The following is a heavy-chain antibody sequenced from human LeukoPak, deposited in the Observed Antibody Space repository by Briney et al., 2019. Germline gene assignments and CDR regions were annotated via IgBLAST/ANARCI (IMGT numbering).Heavy chain of an antibody. CDR1: GGTFSSYA. V-gene: IGHV1-69*04. CDR2: IIPILGIA. CDR3: ASPDGSGSYYNVDYFDY. Sequence: SVKVSCKASGGTFSSYAISWVRQAPGQGLEWMGRIIPILGIANYAQKFQGRVTTTADKSTSTAYMELSSLRSEDTAVYYCASPDGSGSYYNVDYFDYWGQGTLVTVSS. J-gene: IGHJ4*02. D-gene: IGHD3-10*01.